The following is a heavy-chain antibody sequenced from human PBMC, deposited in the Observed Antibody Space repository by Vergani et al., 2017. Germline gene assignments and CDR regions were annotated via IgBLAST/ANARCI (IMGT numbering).Heavy chain of an antibody. D-gene: IGHD4-23*01. CDR2: ISSSGSTI. V-gene: IGHV3-48*03. CDR3: ARLGGNSHYYYYYMDV. Sequence: EVQLVESGGGLVQPGGSLRLSCAASGFTFSSYEMNWVRQAPGKGLEWVSYISSSGSTIYYADSVKGRFTISRDNAKNSLYLQMNSLRAEDTAVYYCARLGGNSHYYYYYMDVWGKGTTVTVSS. J-gene: IGHJ6*03. CDR1: GFTFSSYE.